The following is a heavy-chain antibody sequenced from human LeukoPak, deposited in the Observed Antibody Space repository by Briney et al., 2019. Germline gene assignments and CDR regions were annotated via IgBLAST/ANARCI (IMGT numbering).Heavy chain of an antibody. J-gene: IGHJ3*02. CDR3: ARDLAVVVTHAFDI. Sequence: GGSLRLSCAASGFTFSSYSMNWARQAPGKGLEWVSAISSSSSYIFYADSVKGRFTISRDNAKNSLYLQMNSLRAEDTAVYSCARDLAVVVTHAFDIWGQGTMVTVSS. D-gene: IGHD2-15*01. CDR1: GFTFSSYS. CDR2: ISSSSSYI. V-gene: IGHV3-21*01.